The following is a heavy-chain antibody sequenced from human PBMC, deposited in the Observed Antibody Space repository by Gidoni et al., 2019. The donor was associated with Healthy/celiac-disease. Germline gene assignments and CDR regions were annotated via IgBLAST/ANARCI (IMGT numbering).Heavy chain of an antibody. J-gene: IGHJ4*02. Sequence: YAASVKGRFTISRDDSKSIAYLQMNSLKTEDTAVYYCTKEKDLPYSSGRYGGYYWGQGTLVTVSS. CDR3: TKEKDLPYSSGRYGGYY. V-gene: IGHV3-49*02. D-gene: IGHD6-19*01.